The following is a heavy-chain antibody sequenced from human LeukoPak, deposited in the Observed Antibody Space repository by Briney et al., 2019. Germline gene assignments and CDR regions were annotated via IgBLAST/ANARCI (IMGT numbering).Heavy chain of an antibody. Sequence: SGTLSLTCAVYGGSFSGYYWSWIRQPPGKGLEWIGEINHSGSTNYNPSLKSRVTISVDTSKNQFSLKLSSVAAADTAVYYCASWQQLRGSGYSRWGQGTLVTVSS. D-gene: IGHD3-22*01. CDR2: INHSGST. CDR3: ASWQQLRGSGYSR. J-gene: IGHJ4*02. V-gene: IGHV4-34*01. CDR1: GGSFSGYY.